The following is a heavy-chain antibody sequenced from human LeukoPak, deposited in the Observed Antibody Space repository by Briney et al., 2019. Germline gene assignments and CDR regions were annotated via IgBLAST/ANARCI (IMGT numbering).Heavy chain of an antibody. CDR2: ISAYNGNT. V-gene: IGHV1-18*04. CDR1: GYTFTGYY. J-gene: IGHJ5*02. CDR3: AREASDNWFDP. Sequence: ASVKVSCKASGYTFTGYYMHWVRQAPGQGLEWMGWISAYNGNTNYGQKFQGRVTMTTDTSTSTAYMEVRSLRSDDTAVYYCAREASDNWFDPWGQGTLVTVSS. D-gene: IGHD6-19*01.